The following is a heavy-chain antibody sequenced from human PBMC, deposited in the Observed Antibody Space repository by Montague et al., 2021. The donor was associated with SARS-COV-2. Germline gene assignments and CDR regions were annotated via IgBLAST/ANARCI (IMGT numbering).Heavy chain of an antibody. CDR2: ISYDGSNK. Sequence: SLRLSCAASGFTFSSYAMHWVRQAPGKGLEWVAVISYDGSNKYYADSVKGRFTISRDNSKNTLYLQMNSLRAEDTAVYYCASSLIYHYLDYWGQGTLVTVSS. D-gene: IGHD5-12*01. CDR1: GFTFSSYA. V-gene: IGHV3-30-3*01. CDR3: ASSLIYHYLDY. J-gene: IGHJ4*02.